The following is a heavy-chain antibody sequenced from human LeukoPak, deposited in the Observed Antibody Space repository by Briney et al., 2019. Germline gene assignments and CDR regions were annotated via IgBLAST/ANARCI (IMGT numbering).Heavy chain of an antibody. CDR3: AKSGGSGLIDY. CDR1: GASISSNNYY. J-gene: IGHJ4*02. V-gene: IGHV4-39*01. D-gene: IGHD1-26*01. Sequence: ASETLSLTCTVSGASISSNNYYWGWVRPPPGKGLEWIGNIYSSGNTYYNASLKSRVTIYIDTSKNQFYLNLSSVTAADTAVYYCAKSGGSGLIDYWGQGTLVTVSS. CDR2: IYSSGNT.